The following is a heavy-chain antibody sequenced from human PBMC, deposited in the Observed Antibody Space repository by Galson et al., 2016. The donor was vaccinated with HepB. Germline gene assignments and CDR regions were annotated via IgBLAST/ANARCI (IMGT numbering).Heavy chain of an antibody. V-gene: IGHV4-4*02. CDR2: AYHSGNS. Sequence: SETLSLTCAVSGGSVSSDTWWSWVRQSPGKGLEWITEAYHSGNSNYNPALKTRLIMSVDSSKNEISLKLTSVTAADTAVYYCAKNGPAHSGGWHFGLWGRGTRVTVSS. J-gene: IGHJ2*01. CDR3: AKNGPAHSGGWHFGL. D-gene: IGHD6-25*01. CDR1: GGSVSSDTW.